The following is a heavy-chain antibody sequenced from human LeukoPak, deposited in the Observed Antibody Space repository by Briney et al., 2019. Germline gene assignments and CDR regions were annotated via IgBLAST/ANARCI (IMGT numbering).Heavy chain of an antibody. Sequence: KPSQTLSLTCTVSGGSISSGSYYWSWIRQPAGKGLEWIGRIYTSGSTNYNPSLKSRVTTSVDTSKNQFSLKLSSVTAADTAVYYCAREASYGYVGIDYWGQGTLVTVSS. J-gene: IGHJ4*02. V-gene: IGHV4-61*02. CDR1: GGSISSGSYY. D-gene: IGHD5-18*01. CDR2: IYTSGST. CDR3: AREASYGYVGIDY.